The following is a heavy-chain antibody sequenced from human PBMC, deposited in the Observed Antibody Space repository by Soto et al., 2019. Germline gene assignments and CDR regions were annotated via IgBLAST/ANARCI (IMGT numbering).Heavy chain of an antibody. V-gene: IGHV3-7*01. Sequence: ESGGGLVQPGGSLRLSCVASGLSFGTYWMSWVRQAPGKGLEWVANTNQDGSENYYVDSVKGRFTISRDNAKNSLYLQMNSLRGDDTAVYYCARDKAVASHRFYYGMDVWGQGTTVTVSS. D-gene: IGHD6-19*01. CDR3: ARDKAVASHRFYYGMDV. CDR2: TNQDGSEN. J-gene: IGHJ6*02. CDR1: GLSFGTYW.